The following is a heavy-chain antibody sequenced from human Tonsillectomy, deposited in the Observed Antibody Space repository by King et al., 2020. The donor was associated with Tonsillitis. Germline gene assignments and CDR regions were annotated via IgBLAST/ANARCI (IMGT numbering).Heavy chain of an antibody. CDR1: GFTFSSYD. D-gene: IGHD2-15*01. CDR2: TSFDGYNK. V-gene: IGHV3-30*18. J-gene: IGHJ2*01. CDR3: AKVEGRKAATDWYVDL. Sequence: VQLVESGGGVVQPGRSLRLSCVASGFTFSSYDMHWVRQAPGKGLEWVAVTSFDGYNKDYADSVKGRFTISRDNSKNTLYLQMNSLRGDDTAVYYCAKVEGRKAATDWYVDLWGRGTLVTVSS.